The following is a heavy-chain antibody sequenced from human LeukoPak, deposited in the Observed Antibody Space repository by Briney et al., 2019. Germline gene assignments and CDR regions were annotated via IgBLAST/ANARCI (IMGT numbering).Heavy chain of an antibody. Sequence: SETLSLTCSVSGGSISSYYWSWIRQPPGKGLEWIGCIYYSGSTNYNPSLKSRVTISVDTSKNQFSLKLSSVTAADTAVYYCARFDGFLSNFDYWGQGTLVTVSS. V-gene: IGHV4-59*01. CDR1: GGSISSYY. D-gene: IGHD3/OR15-3a*01. CDR3: ARFDGFLSNFDY. CDR2: IYYSGST. J-gene: IGHJ4*02.